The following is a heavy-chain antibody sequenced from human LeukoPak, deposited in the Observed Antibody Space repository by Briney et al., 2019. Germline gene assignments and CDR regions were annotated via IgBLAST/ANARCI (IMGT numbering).Heavy chain of an antibody. V-gene: IGHV3-66*04. D-gene: IGHD6-19*01. CDR2: IYSGGST. Sequence: GGFLRLSCAASGFTVSSNYMSWVRQAPGKGLEWDSVIYSGGSTYYADSVKGRFTISRDNSKNTLYLQMNSLRAEDTAVYYCARHGIAVAGTFDYWGQGTLVTVSS. CDR1: GFTVSSNY. J-gene: IGHJ4*02. CDR3: ARHGIAVAGTFDY.